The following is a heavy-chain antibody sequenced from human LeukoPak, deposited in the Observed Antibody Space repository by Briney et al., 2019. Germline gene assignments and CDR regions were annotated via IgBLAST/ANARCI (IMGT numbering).Heavy chain of an antibody. J-gene: IGHJ4*02. CDR3: ARGGRAQRGRWELRLLGY. Sequence: GGSLRLSCAASGFTFSSYAMHWVRQAPGKGLEWVAVILYDGSNKYYADSVKGRFTISRDNSKNTLYLQMNSLRAEDTAVYYCARGGRAQRGRWELRLLGYWGQGALVTVSS. CDR2: ILYDGSNK. D-gene: IGHD1-26*01. CDR1: GFTFSSYA. V-gene: IGHV3-30-3*01.